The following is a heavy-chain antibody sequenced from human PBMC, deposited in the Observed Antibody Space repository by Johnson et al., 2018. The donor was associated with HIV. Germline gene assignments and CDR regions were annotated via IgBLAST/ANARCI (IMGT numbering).Heavy chain of an antibody. J-gene: IGHJ3*02. CDR2: IKQDGSEK. V-gene: IGHV3-7*01. CDR3: AREGNYYDSSSHVFDI. D-gene: IGHD3-22*01. Sequence: VQLVESGGGLVQPGGSLRLSCAASGFTFSSYWMSWVRQAPGKGLEWVANIKQDGSEKYYVDSVKGRFTISRDKSRNTLYLQMNSLRAEDTAVHYCAREGNYYDSSSHVFDIWGQGTMVTVSS. CDR1: GFTFSSYW.